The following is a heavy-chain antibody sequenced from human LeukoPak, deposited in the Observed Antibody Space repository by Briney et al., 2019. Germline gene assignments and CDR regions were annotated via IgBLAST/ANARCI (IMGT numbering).Heavy chain of an antibody. Sequence: GGSLRLSCAASGLTFSSYGMHWVRQAPGKGLEWVAVISYDGSNKYYADSVKGRFTISRDNSKNTLYLQMNSLRAEDTAVYYCAKDRAYYSSSWYAFLDYWGQGTLVTVSS. J-gene: IGHJ4*02. V-gene: IGHV3-30*18. CDR1: GLTFSSYG. CDR3: AKDRAYYSSSWYAFLDY. CDR2: ISYDGSNK. D-gene: IGHD6-13*01.